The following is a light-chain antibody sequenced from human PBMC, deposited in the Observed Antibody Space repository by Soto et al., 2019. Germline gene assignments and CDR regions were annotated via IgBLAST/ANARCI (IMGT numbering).Light chain of an antibody. Sequence: AIQMTQSPSSLSASIGDRVTITCRASQGIRNDLGWYQQRPGKAPMLLIYAASSSQSGVPSRFSGSASGTDFTLTISSLQPEDFATYYCLQDYSYPYTFGQGTKLEIK. V-gene: IGKV1-6*01. CDR3: LQDYSYPYT. J-gene: IGKJ2*01. CDR1: QGIRND. CDR2: AAS.